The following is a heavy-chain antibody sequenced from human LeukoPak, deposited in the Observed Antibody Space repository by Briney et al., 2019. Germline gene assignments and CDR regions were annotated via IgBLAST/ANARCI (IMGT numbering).Heavy chain of an antibody. J-gene: IGHJ6*02. CDR1: GFTFNTYG. D-gene: IGHD6-13*01. Sequence: TGGSLRLSCAASGFTFNTYGMHWVRQAPGKGLEWVAVIWYDGSNKHYADSVKGRFTISRDNSKNTLYLQMNSLRAEDTAVYYCARDRIVAAAGTGLMDVWGQGTTVTVSS. V-gene: IGHV3-33*01. CDR3: ARDRIVAAAGTGLMDV. CDR2: IWYDGSNK.